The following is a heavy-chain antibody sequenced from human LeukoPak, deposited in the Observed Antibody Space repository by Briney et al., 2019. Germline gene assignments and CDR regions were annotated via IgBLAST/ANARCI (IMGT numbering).Heavy chain of an antibody. CDR2: INPSGGST. Sequence: GSSVKVSCKTSGGTFRNYGFTWVRQTPGQGLEWMGIINPSGGSTSYAQKFQGRVTMTRDTSTSTVYMELSSLRSEDTAVYYCASTPYYYGSGSPNWFDPWGQGTLVTVSS. D-gene: IGHD3-10*01. J-gene: IGHJ5*02. CDR1: GGTFRNYG. CDR3: ASTPYYYGSGSPNWFDP. V-gene: IGHV1-46*03.